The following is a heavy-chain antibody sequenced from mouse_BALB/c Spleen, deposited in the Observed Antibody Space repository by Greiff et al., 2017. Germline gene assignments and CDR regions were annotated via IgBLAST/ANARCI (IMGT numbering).Heavy chain of an antibody. V-gene: IGHV1-7*01. Sequence: QVQLQQSGAELAKPGASVKMSCKASGYTFTSYWMHWVKQRPGQGLEWIGYINPSTGYTEYNQKFKDKATLTADKSSSTAYMQLSSLTSEDSAVYYCARREGITRAWFAYWGQGTLVTVSA. CDR1: GYTFTSYW. CDR3: ARREGITRAWFAY. D-gene: IGHD2-4*01. J-gene: IGHJ3*01. CDR2: INPSTGYT.